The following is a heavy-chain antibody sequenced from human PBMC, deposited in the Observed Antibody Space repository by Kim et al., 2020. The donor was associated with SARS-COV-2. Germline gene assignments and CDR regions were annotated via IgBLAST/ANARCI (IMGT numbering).Heavy chain of an antibody. CDR2: VRNKAYGATT. J-gene: IGHJ4*01. CDR3: TSGGGSGRYFFDY. D-gene: IGHD3-10*01. CDR1: GFTFSDYA. V-gene: IGHV3-49*03. Sequence: GGSLRRSCSASGFTFSDYAMSWFRQAPGKGLEWLGFVRNKAYGATTQYAASVRGRLTISRDDSEGIAYLHMSSPKTEDTAVYYCTSGGGSGRYFFDYWG.